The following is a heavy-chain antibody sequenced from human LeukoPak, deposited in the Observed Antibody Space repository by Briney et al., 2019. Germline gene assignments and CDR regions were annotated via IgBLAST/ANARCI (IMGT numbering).Heavy chain of an antibody. CDR2: VASKNGDT. V-gene: IGHV1-2*02. Sequence: SVKLSCKASGYTFTAYYMHWVRRAPGQGLGWMGWVASKNGDTKYTQKVQSRLNITRDTSIGIAYMELRSLISDDTAVDYGASEAYCSGGRCAVERVAYWGQGTPVTVSS. D-gene: IGHD2-15*01. CDR3: ASEAYCSGGRCAVERVAY. CDR1: GYTFTAYY. J-gene: IGHJ4*02.